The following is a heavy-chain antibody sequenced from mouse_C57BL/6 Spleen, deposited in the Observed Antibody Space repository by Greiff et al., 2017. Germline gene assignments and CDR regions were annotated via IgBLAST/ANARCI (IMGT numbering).Heavy chain of an antibody. CDR1: GFTFSSYA. Sequence: DVHLVESGGGLVKPGGSLKLSCAASGFTFSSYAMSWVRQTPEKRLEWVATISDGGSYTYYPDNVKGRFTISRDNAKNNLYLQMSHLKSEDTAMYYCAREDYGSSYDYWGQGTTLTVSS. D-gene: IGHD1-1*01. CDR3: AREDYGSSYDY. V-gene: IGHV5-4*01. CDR2: ISDGGSYT. J-gene: IGHJ2*01.